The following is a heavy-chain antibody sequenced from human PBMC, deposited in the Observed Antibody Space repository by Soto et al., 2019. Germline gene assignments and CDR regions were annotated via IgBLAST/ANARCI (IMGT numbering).Heavy chain of an antibody. J-gene: IGHJ3*02. CDR2: IYSGGST. CDR3: ARENYDFWSGTPIGAFDI. Sequence: PGWSLRLSCAASGFTVSSNYMSWVRQAPGNGLEWVSVIYSGGSTYYADSVKGRFTISRDNSKNTLYLQMNSLRAEDTAVYYCARENYDFWSGTPIGAFDIWGQGTMVTVSS. D-gene: IGHD3-3*01. CDR1: GFTVSSNY. V-gene: IGHV3-53*01.